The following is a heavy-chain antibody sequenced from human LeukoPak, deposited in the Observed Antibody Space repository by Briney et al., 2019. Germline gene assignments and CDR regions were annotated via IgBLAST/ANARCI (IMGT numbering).Heavy chain of an antibody. J-gene: IGHJ4*02. Sequence: SETLSLTCTVSGGSISSGSYYWNWIRQPAGKGLEWIGYIYHSGSPSYNPSLKSRATISVDKSNNRFSLKLTSVTAADTAVYYCARDSVEGFDYWGQRTLATVSS. CDR2: IYHSGSP. V-gene: IGHV4-30-2*01. CDR1: GGSISSGSYY. CDR3: ARDSVEGFDY.